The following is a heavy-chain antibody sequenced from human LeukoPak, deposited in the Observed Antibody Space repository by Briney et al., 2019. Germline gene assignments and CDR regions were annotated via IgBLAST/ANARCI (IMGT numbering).Heavy chain of an antibody. D-gene: IGHD5-18*01. CDR3: ARGDTAMATSSYMDV. J-gene: IGHJ6*03. Sequence: PSETLSLTCAVYVGSVSGYYWSWIRQPPGKGLEWIGEINHSGSTNYNPTLKSRVTISVDKSKNQFSLKLSSVTAADTAVYYCARGDTAMATSSYMDVRGKGTTVTVSS. V-gene: IGHV4-34*01. CDR1: VGSVSGYY. CDR2: INHSGST.